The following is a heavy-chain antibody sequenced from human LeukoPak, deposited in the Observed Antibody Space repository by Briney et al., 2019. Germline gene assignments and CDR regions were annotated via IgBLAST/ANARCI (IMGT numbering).Heavy chain of an antibody. V-gene: IGHV4-59*01. J-gene: IGHJ6*02. CDR3: ARETTVIRYGMDV. CDR2: IYYSGST. Sequence: PSETLSLTCTVSGGSISSYYWSWIRQPPGKGLEWIGYIYYSGSTNYNPSLKSRVTISVDTSKNQFSLKLSSVTAADTAVYYCARETTVIRYGMDVWGQGTTVTVS. CDR1: GGSISSYY. D-gene: IGHD4-11*01.